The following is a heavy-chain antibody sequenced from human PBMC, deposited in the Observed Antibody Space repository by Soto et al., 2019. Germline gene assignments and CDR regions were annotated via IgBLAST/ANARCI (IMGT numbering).Heavy chain of an antibody. CDR2: IYYSGST. J-gene: IGHJ5*02. Sequence: SETLSLTCTVSGGSISSGGYYLSWIRQHPGKGLEWIGYIYYSGSTYYSPSLKSRVTISVDTSKNQFSLKLSSVTAADTAVYYCARDTPEDYDFCSGAYWFDPWGQGTLVTVSS. CDR3: ARDTPEDYDFCSGAYWFDP. D-gene: IGHD3-3*01. CDR1: GGSISSGGYY. V-gene: IGHV4-31*03.